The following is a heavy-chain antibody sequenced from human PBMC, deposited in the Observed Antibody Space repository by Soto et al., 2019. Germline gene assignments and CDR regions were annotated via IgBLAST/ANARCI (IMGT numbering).Heavy chain of an antibody. J-gene: IGHJ4*02. Sequence: QVQLVESGGGVVQPGRSLRLSCAASGFTFSSYGMHWVRQAPGKGLEWVAVISYDGSNKYYADSVKGRFTISRDNSKNSLYLQMNSLRAEDTAVFYCAKDPAPAIAAAGILDYCDYWGQGTLVTVSS. CDR3: AKDPAPAIAAAGILDYCDY. CDR1: GFTFSSYG. D-gene: IGHD6-13*01. CDR2: ISYDGSNK. V-gene: IGHV3-30*18.